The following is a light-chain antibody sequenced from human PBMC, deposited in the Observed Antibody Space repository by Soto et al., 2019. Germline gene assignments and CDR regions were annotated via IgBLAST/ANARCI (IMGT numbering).Light chain of an antibody. V-gene: IGLV2-23*01. J-gene: IGLJ2*01. CDR3: CSYAGSSTSVV. CDR1: SSDVGRYNL. Sequence: QSALTQPASVSGSPGQSITISCTGTSSDVGRYNLVSWYQQHPGKAPKLMIYEGSKRPSGVSNRFSGSKSGNTASLTISGLQAEDEADYYCCSYAGSSTSVVFGGGTKLTVL. CDR2: EGS.